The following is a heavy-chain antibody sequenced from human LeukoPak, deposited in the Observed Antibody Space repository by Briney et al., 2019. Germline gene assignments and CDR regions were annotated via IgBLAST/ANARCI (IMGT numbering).Heavy chain of an antibody. CDR1: GFTFSSHG. Sequence: PGGSLRLSCAASGFTFSSHGMHWVRQAPGKGLEWVAFIQYHGSDIFYADSVTGRFTISRDNSKNTLYLQMNSLRAEDTAVYYCAKERKLLPFDCWGQGTLVTVSS. V-gene: IGHV3-30*02. J-gene: IGHJ4*02. CDR2: IQYHGSDI. CDR3: AKERKLLPFDC. D-gene: IGHD4-23*01.